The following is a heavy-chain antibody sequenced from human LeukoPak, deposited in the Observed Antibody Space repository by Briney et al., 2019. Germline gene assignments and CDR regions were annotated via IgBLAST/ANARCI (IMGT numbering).Heavy chain of an antibody. Sequence: GGSLRLSCAASGFTFSSYSMHWVRQSPGKGLEWVSSISSSSSYIYYTDSLKGRFTISRDNAKNSLYLQMNSLRAEDTALYHCARFLVRGAYNWFDPWGQGTLVTVSS. CDR2: ISSSSSYI. CDR1: GFTFSSYS. CDR3: ARFLVRGAYNWFDP. J-gene: IGHJ5*02. V-gene: IGHV3-21*04. D-gene: IGHD6-13*01.